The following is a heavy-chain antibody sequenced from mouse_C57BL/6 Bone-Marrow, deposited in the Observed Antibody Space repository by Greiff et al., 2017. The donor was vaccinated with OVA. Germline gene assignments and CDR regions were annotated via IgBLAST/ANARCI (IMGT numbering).Heavy chain of an antibody. CDR1: GFSLTSYG. Sequence: VQLQQSGPGLVQPSQSLSITCTVSGFSLTSYGVHWVRQSPGKGLEWLGVIWSGGSTDYNAAFISRLSISKDNSKSQVFFKMNSLQADDTAIYYCARNLVTPEYYAMDYWGQGTSVTVSS. CDR2: IWSGGST. CDR3: ARNLVTPEYYAMDY. D-gene: IGHD2-2*01. J-gene: IGHJ4*01. V-gene: IGHV2-2*01.